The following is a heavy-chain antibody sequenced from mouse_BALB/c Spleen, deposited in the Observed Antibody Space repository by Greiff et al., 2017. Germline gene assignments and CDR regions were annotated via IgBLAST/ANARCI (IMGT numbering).Heavy chain of an antibody. CDR2: INSSTGYT. D-gene: IGHD2-10*02. V-gene: IGHV1-7*01. CDR3: AVWDQCEDY. CDR1: GYTFTSYW. J-gene: IGHJ2*01. Sequence: QVQLLQSGADLVKPGASLKISCKASGYTFTSYWMYWVNQRPGQGLEWVGYINSSTGYTEYNQKVKDKATLTADKSSSTVYMQLSSMTSEDSAVYCTAVWDQCEDYWGQGTTLTVSS.